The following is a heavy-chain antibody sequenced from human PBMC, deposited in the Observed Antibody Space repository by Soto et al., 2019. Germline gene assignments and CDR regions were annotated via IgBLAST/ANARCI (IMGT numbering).Heavy chain of an antibody. J-gene: IGHJ4*02. CDR1: DCSVSSGSYY. V-gene: IGHV4-61*01. Sequence: PSETLSLTCTVSDCSVSSGSYYWSWIRQPPGKGLEWIGYIYYSGSTDYNPTLKNRVTISVDTSKNQFSLKLSSVTAADTAVYYCARERTGDPTFFDYWGQGTLVTVSS. D-gene: IGHD1-1*01. CDR3: ARERTGDPTFFDY. CDR2: IYYSGST.